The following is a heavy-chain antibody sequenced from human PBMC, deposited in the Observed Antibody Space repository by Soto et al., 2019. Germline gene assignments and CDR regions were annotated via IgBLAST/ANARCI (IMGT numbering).Heavy chain of an antibody. Sequence: QVQLVQSGAEVKKPGASVKVSCKASGYTFTSYYMHWVRQAPGQGLEWMGIINPSGGSTSYAQKFQCRVTMTRDTSTSTVYMELSSLRSEDTAVYYCASRAGSGSYVDYWGQGTLVTVSS. CDR1: GYTFTSYY. CDR3: ASRAGSGSYVDY. V-gene: IGHV1-46*03. D-gene: IGHD3-10*01. J-gene: IGHJ4*02. CDR2: INPSGGST.